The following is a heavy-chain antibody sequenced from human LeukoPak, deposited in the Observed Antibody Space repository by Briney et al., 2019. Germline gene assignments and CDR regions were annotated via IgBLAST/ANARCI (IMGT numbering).Heavy chain of an antibody. CDR1: GGSISSGDYY. J-gene: IGHJ4*02. V-gene: IGHV4-30-4*08. CDR2: IYYSGST. CDR3: ASMTTVTSDFDY. D-gene: IGHD4-11*01. Sequence: PSETLSLTCTVSGGSISSGDYYWSWIRQPPGKGLEWIGYIYYSGSTYYIPSLKSRVTISVDTSKNQFSLKLSSVTAADTAVYYCASMTTVTSDFDYWGQGTLVTVSS.